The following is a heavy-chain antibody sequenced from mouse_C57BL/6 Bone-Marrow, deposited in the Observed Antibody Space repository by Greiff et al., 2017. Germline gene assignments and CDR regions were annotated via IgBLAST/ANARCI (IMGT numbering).Heavy chain of an antibody. CDR3: TGRELYYAMDY. Sequence: EVKVEESGGGLVQPGGSMKLSCAASGFTFSDAWMDWVRQSPEKGLAWVAEIRNKANNHATYSAESVKGRFTISRDDSKSSVYLQMNSLRAEDSGIYYCTGRELYYAMDYWGQGTSVTVSS. CDR2: IRNKANNHAT. J-gene: IGHJ4*01. V-gene: IGHV6-6*01. CDR1: GFTFSDAW.